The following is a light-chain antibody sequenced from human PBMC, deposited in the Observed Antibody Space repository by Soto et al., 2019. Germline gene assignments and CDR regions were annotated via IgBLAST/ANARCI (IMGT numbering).Light chain of an antibody. V-gene: IGLV2-14*03. Sequence: QSALTQPASVSGSPGQSIAISCTGTSSDVGGYNYVSWYQQHPGKAPKLIIYDVSNRPSGVSNRLSGSKSGNTASLTISGXQAEDEXXYYCSSYTSSSTVVFGGGTKLTVL. CDR1: SSDVGGYNY. CDR2: DVS. J-gene: IGLJ2*01. CDR3: SSYTSSSTVV.